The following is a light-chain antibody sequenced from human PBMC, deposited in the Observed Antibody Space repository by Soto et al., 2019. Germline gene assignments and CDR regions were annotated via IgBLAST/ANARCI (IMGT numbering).Light chain of an antibody. CDR3: QQYGSSRTWT. CDR2: GAS. V-gene: IGKV3-20*01. J-gene: IGKJ1*01. Sequence: EIGLTQSPGTLSLSPGERATLSCRASQSVSSSYLAWYQQKPGQAPRLLIYGASSRATGIPDRFSGSGSGTDFTLTISRLEPEDFAVYSCQQYGSSRTWTFGQGTKVEIK. CDR1: QSVSSSY.